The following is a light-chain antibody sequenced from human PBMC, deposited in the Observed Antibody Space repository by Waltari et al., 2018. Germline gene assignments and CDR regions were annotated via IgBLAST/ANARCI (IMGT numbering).Light chain of an antibody. J-gene: IGLJ2*01. Sequence: QSALTQPPSASGSPGQSVTISCTGTRSDVGGYKYVSWYRQHPGQAPKLMIYEVSKRPAGVPDRFSGSKSGNTASLTVSGLQAEDEADYYCSSSVGSNNLHVVFGGGTKLTVL. CDR1: RSDVGGYKY. CDR3: SSSVGSNNLHVV. CDR2: EVS. V-gene: IGLV2-8*01.